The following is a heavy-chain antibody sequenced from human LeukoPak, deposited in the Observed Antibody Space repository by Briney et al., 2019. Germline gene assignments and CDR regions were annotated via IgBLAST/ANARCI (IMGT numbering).Heavy chain of an antibody. CDR3: ARDRSSSWYYFDY. V-gene: IGHV1-18*01. CDR1: GYTFTSYA. CDR2: ISAYNGAT. D-gene: IGHD6-13*01. J-gene: IGHJ4*02. Sequence: ASVEVSCKASGYTFTSYAISWVRQAPGQGLEWMGWISAYNGATKYAQKLQGRVTMTTDTSTSTAYVELRSLRSDDTAVYYCARDRSSSWYYFDYWGQGTLVTVSS.